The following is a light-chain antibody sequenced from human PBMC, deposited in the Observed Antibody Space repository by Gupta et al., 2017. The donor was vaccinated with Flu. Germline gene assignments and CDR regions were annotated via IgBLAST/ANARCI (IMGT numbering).Light chain of an antibody. CDR2: GNT. CDR1: SSNIGAGFD. CDR3: QSYDSSLSGYV. Sequence: QSVLTQPPSVSGAPVQRVTISCTGRSSNIGAGFDVHWYQQLPGTVPKLLIYGNTNRPSGVPDRISGSKSGTSASLAITGLQAEDEADYYCQSYDSSLSGYVFGTGTKVIVL. V-gene: IGLV1-40*01. J-gene: IGLJ1*01.